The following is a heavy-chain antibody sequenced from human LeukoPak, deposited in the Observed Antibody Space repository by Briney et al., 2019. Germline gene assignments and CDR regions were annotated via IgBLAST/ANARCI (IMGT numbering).Heavy chain of an antibody. D-gene: IGHD6-19*01. V-gene: IGHV3-9*01. CDR3: AKDRGSGWFFPGQYFQH. CDR1: GFTFDDYA. CDR2: ISWNSGSI. J-gene: IGHJ1*01. Sequence: PGGSLRLSCAASGFTFDDYAMHWVRHAPGKGLEGVSGISWNSGSIGYADSVKGRFTISRDNAKNSLYLQMNSLRAEDTALYYCAKDRGSGWFFPGQYFQHWGQGTLVTVSS.